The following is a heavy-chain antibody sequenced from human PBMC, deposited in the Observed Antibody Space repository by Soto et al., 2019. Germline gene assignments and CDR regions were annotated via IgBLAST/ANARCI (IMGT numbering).Heavy chain of an antibody. V-gene: IGHV3-15*01. CDR3: TTETIPSSSWFGESLDY. CDR1: GFTFSNAW. CDR2: IKSKTDGGTT. D-gene: IGHD3-10*01. Sequence: GGSLRLSCAASGFTFSNAWMSWVRQAPGKVLEWVGRIKSKTDGGTTDYAAPVKGRFTISRDDSKNTLYLQMNSLKTEDTAVYYCTTETIPSSSWFGESLDYWGQGTLVTVSS. J-gene: IGHJ4*02.